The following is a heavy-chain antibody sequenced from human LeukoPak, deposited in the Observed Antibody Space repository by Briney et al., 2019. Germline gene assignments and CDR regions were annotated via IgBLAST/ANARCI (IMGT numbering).Heavy chain of an antibody. D-gene: IGHD5-18*01. V-gene: IGHV4-61*02. CDR2: IYTSGST. CDR3: ARDSKGGYRSLGY. J-gene: IGHJ4*02. CDR1: GGSISSGSYY. Sequence: PSQTLSLTCTVSGGSISSGSYYWSWIRQPAGKRLEWIGRIYTSGSTNYNPSLKSRVTISVDTSKNQFSLKLSSVTAADTAVYYCARDSKGGYRSLGYWGQGTLVTVSS.